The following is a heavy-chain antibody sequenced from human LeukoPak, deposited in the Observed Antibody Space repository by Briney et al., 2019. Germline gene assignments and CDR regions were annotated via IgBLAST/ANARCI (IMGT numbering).Heavy chain of an antibody. Sequence: PGGSLRHSCEVSGFTFSSYWMSWVRQAPGKGLEWVANIKQDGSEKYYVDSVKGRFSISRDNAKNSLYLQMNSLRAEDTALYYCARRGGLDYWGQGTLVTVSS. V-gene: IGHV3-7*01. D-gene: IGHD3-16*01. CDR3: ARRGGLDY. CDR1: GFTFSSYW. CDR2: IKQDGSEK. J-gene: IGHJ4*02.